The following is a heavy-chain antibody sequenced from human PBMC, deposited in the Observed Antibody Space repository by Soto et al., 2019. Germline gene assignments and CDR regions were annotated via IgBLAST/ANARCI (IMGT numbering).Heavy chain of an antibody. CDR2: INADGTST. CDR1: GFTFSNSW. Sequence: GGSLRLSCAASGFTFSNSWMHWVRQVSGKGLEWVSRINADGTSTSYGDSVKGRFTVSRDNAKNTLYLHVNSLRAEDTAVYYCVKVLARGVGVPRFYFDSWGQGALVTVSS. V-gene: IGHV3-74*01. J-gene: IGHJ4*02. D-gene: IGHD2-2*01. CDR3: VKVLARGVGVPRFYFDS.